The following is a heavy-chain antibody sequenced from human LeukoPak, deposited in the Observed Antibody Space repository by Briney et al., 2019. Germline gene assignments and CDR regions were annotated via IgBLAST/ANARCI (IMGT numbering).Heavy chain of an antibody. Sequence: GGSLRLSCAASGFTFSSYGMSWVRQAPGKGLEWVSAISGSGGSTYYADSVKGRFTISRDNSKNTLYLQMNNMRTEDTAVYYCAKDVAYTFDYWGQGTLVTVSS. CDR1: GFTFSSYG. J-gene: IGHJ4*02. CDR2: ISGSGGST. V-gene: IGHV3-23*01. CDR3: AKDVAYTFDY. D-gene: IGHD3-16*01.